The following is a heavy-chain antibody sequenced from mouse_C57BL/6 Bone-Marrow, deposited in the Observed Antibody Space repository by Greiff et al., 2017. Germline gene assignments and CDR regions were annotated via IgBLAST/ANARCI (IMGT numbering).Heavy chain of an antibody. CDR1: GYTFTDYY. CDR3: AREVWFAY. Sequence: EVQLQQSGPELVKPGASVKISCTASGYTFTDYYMNWVKQNHGKSLEWIGDINPNNGGTSYNQKFKGKATLTVDKSSSTAYMELRSLTSEDSAVYYCAREVWFAYWGQGTLVTVSA. J-gene: IGHJ3*01. V-gene: IGHV1-26*01. CDR2: INPNNGGT.